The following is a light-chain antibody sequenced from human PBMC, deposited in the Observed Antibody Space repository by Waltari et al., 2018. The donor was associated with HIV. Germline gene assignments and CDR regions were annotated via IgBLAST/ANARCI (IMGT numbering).Light chain of an antibody. CDR1: SSNIGNNY. CDR3: EAWDSGPRAVV. J-gene: IGLJ2*01. CDR2: DNN. Sequence: QSVLTQPPSVSAAPGQKVTISCSGTSSNIGNNYVSWYQQFPGAAPKLLLYDNNKRPSGIPDRFSGSKSGTSATLGIIGLQTGDEADYYCEAWDSGPRAVVFGGGTKLTVL. V-gene: IGLV1-51*01.